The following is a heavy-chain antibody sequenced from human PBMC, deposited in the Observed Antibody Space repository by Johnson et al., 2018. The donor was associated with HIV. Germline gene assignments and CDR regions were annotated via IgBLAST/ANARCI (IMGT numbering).Heavy chain of an antibody. V-gene: IGHV3-7*01. CDR2: IKQDGSEK. CDR3: AREGKDAFDI. Sequence: VQLVESGGGVVQPGRSLRLSCAASGFTFSRYWMSWVRQAPGKGLEWVANIKQDGSEKYYVDSVKGRITISRDNAKNSLYLQMNSLRAEDTAVYYCAREGKDAFDIWGQGTMVTVSS. J-gene: IGHJ3*02. D-gene: IGHD3-10*01. CDR1: GFTFSRYW.